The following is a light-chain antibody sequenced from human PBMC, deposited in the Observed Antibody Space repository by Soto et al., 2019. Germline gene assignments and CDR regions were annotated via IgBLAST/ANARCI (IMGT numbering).Light chain of an antibody. Sequence: QSVLTQPPSVSGAPGQRVTISCTGSSPNIGAGYDVHWYQQLPGTAPKLLIYGNSNRPSGVPDRFSGSKSGTSASLAITGLQAEDEADYYCQSYDSSLSGWMFGGGTKLTVL. CDR1: SPNIGAGYD. CDR2: GNS. V-gene: IGLV1-40*01. CDR3: QSYDSSLSGWM. J-gene: IGLJ3*02.